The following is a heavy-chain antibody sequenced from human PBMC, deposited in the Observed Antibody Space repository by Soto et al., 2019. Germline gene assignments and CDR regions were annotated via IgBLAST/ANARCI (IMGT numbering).Heavy chain of an antibody. Sequence: GASVKVSCKASGGTFSSYAISWVRQAPGQGLEWMGGIIPIFGTANYAQKFQGRVTITADESTSTAYMELSSLRSEDTAVYYCARDRTSITMIVVVIPPGAFDIWGQGTMVTVSS. J-gene: IGHJ3*02. V-gene: IGHV1-69*13. D-gene: IGHD3-22*01. CDR2: IIPIFGTA. CDR3: ARDRTSITMIVVVIPPGAFDI. CDR1: GGTFSSYA.